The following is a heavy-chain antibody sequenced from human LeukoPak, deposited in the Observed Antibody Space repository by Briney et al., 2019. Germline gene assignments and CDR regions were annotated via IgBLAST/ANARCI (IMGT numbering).Heavy chain of an antibody. Sequence: SETLSLTCTVSGGSISSYYWSWIRQPPGKGLEWIGHIYYSGSTYYNPSLKSRVTISVDTSKNQFSLKLSSVTAADTAVYYCARHVGFGELYFDYWGQGTLVTVSS. D-gene: IGHD3-10*01. V-gene: IGHV4-59*08. CDR3: ARHVGFGELYFDY. CDR1: GGSISSYY. CDR2: IYYSGST. J-gene: IGHJ4*02.